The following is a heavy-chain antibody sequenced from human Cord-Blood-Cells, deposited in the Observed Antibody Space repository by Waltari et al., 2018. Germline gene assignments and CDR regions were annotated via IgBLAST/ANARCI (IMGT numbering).Heavy chain of an antibody. Sequence: QVQLQESGPGLVKPSETLSLTCTVSGGSISSYYWSWIRQPAGKGLEWIGRIYTSGSTNYYPSRKSRVTMSVDTSKNQFSLKLSSVTAADTAVYYCARVPDSSGYNWFDPWGQGTLVTVSA. CDR1: GGSISSYY. J-gene: IGHJ5*02. CDR3: ARVPDSSGYNWFDP. CDR2: IYTSGST. D-gene: IGHD3-22*01. V-gene: IGHV4-4*07.